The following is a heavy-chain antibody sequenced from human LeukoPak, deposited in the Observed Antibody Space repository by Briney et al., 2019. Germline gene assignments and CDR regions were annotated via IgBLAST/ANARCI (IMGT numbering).Heavy chain of an antibody. J-gene: IGHJ6*03. D-gene: IGHD6-6*01. V-gene: IGHV1-18*01. CDR2: ISTYNGNT. CDR3: ARGIAARRALYYYYYYMDV. CDR1: GYTFTSYG. Sequence: ASVKVSCKASGYTFTSYGISWVRQAPGQGLEWMGWISTYNGNTNYAQKLQGRVTMTTDTSTSTAYMELSSLRSEDTAVYYCARGIAARRALYYYYYYMDVWGKGTTVTVSS.